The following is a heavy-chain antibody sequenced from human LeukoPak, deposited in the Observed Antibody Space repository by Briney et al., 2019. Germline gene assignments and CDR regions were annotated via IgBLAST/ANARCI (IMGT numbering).Heavy chain of an antibody. CDR2: IYYSGST. Sequence: PSETLSLTCTVSGGSISSYYWGWIRQPPGKGLEWIGYIYYSGSTNYNPSLKSRVTISVDTSKNQFSLKLSSVTAADTAVYYCASMAAPDLNNYYYYYYMDVWGKGTTVTVSS. V-gene: IGHV4-59*01. J-gene: IGHJ6*03. D-gene: IGHD6-13*01. CDR1: GGSISSYY. CDR3: ASMAAPDLNNYYYYYYMDV.